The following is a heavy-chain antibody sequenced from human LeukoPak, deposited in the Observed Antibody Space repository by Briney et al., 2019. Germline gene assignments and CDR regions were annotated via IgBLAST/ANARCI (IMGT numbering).Heavy chain of an antibody. J-gene: IGHJ4*02. CDR3: ARAYYGGNPHQGAVFDY. Sequence: GGSLRLSCAASGFIVSFNYMSWVRQAPGKGLEWVSAIYHSGGTYYADSVRGRFTISRDDSKNTLLLQMDSLSVYDTDMYYCARAYYGGNPHQGAVFDYWGRGTLVTVSS. D-gene: IGHD4-23*01. CDR2: IYHSGGT. V-gene: IGHV3-53*01. CDR1: GFIVSFNY.